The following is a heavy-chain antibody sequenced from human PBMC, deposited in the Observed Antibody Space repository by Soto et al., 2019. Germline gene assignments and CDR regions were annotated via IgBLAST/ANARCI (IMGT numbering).Heavy chain of an antibody. CDR2: ISHDGINK. CDR1: GFRFSSYA. CDR3: ARDMYSSDYFVKWFEP. D-gene: IGHD6-19*01. J-gene: IGHJ5*02. V-gene: IGHV3-30-3*01. Sequence: QVRLVESGGGVVQPGRSLRLSCTASGFRFSSYAMYWSRQPPGKGLEWVAVISHDGINKHYADSVKGRVTVSRDNSNHSLDLQLNSLRGEDTAMYYCARDMYSSDYFVKWFEPWGQGTLVTVSS.